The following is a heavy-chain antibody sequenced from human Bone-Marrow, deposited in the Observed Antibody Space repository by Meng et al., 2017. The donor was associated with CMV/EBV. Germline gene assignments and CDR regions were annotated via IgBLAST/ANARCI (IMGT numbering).Heavy chain of an antibody. J-gene: IGHJ5*02. Sequence: SESLSLTCVVYGGSFSDYYWSWIRQAPGKGLEWIGQIDHVGSSKYNPSLKSRVTISVDTSKNQFSLKLSSVTAADTAEYYCSRGHPPIFGVVIPFDPRGQGTLVTVSS. CDR2: IDHVGSS. V-gene: IGHV4-34*01. CDR3: SRGHPPIFGVVIPFDP. D-gene: IGHD3-3*01. CDR1: GGSFSDYY.